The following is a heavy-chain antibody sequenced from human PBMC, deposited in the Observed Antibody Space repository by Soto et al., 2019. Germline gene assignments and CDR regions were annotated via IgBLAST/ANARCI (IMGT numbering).Heavy chain of an antibody. Sequence: QVQLQQWGAGLLKPSETLSLTCGVYGGSFSGYYWTWIRQSPGKGLEWIGEITHSGNTNYNPSLKSRVTISVDTSKDQFSLNLSSVTAADTAVYYCARGEIYYESLTGYYHPFYFDYWGQGTLVTVSS. D-gene: IGHD3-9*01. CDR2: ITHSGNT. V-gene: IGHV4-34*01. CDR3: ARGEIYYESLTGYYHPFYFDY. J-gene: IGHJ4*02. CDR1: GGSFSGYY.